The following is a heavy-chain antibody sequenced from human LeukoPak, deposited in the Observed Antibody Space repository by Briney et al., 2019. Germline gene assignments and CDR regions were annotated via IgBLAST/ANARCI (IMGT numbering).Heavy chain of an antibody. V-gene: IGHV4-59*01. CDR1: GGSISSYY. CDR3: ARALGIAVAGCWFDP. Sequence: PSETLSLTCTVSGGSISSYYWSWIRQPPGKGLEWIGYIYYSGSTNYNPSLKSRVTISVDTSKNQFSLKLSSVTAADTAVYYCARALGIAVAGCWFDPWGQGTLVTVSS. D-gene: IGHD6-19*01. CDR2: IYYSGST. J-gene: IGHJ5*02.